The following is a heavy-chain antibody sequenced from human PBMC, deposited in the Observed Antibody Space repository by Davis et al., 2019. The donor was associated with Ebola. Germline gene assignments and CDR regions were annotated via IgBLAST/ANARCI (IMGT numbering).Heavy chain of an antibody. CDR2: ISSSSSYI. D-gene: IGHD1-26*01. J-gene: IGHJ4*02. CDR1: GFTFSSYW. V-gene: IGHV3-21*01. Sequence: GESLKISCAASGFTFSSYWMSWVRQAPGKGLEWVSSISSSSSYIYYADSVKGRFTISRDNAKNSLYLQMNSLRAEDTAVYYCAKDLQGAAFDYWGQGTLVTVSS. CDR3: AKDLQGAAFDY.